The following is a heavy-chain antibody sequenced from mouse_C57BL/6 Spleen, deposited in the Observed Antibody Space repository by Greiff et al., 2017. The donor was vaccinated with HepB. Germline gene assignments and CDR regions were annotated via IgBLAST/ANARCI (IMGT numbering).Heavy chain of an antibody. J-gene: IGHJ3*01. CDR3: ARKEGTVAWFAY. V-gene: IGHV3-6*01. CDR1: GYSITSGYY. CDR2: ISYDGSN. Sequence: EVQLQESGPGLVKPSQSLSLTCSVTGYSITSGYYWNWIRQFPGNKLEWMGYISYDGSNNYNPSLKNRISITRDTSKNQFFLKLNSVTTEDTATYYCARKEGTVAWFAYWGQGTLVTVSA.